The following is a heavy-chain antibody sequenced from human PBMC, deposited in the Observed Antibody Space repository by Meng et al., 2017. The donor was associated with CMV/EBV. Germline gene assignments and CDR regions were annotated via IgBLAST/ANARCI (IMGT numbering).Heavy chain of an antibody. CDR3: ARVYDSSGWPSPFDY. D-gene: IGHD3-22*01. V-gene: IGHV3-21*01. CDR2: ISSSSSYI. CDR1: VFNFSSYS. J-gene: IGHJ4*02. Sequence: SVFNFSSYSMNWVRQAPGKGLEWVSSISSSSSYIYYADSVKGRFTISRDNAKNSLYLQMNSLRAEDTAVYYCARVYDSSGWPSPFDYWGQGTLVTVSS.